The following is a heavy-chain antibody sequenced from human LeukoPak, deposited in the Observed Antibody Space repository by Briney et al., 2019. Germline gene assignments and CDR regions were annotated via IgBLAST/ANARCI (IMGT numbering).Heavy chain of an antibody. Sequence: PSETLSLTCTVSGYSISSGYYWGWIRQPPGKGLEWIGSIYHSGSTYYNPSPKSRVTISVDTSKNQFSLKLSSVTAADTAVYYCARPYYGSYYMDVWGKGTTVTVSS. CDR3: ARPYYGSYYMDV. J-gene: IGHJ6*03. CDR1: GYSISSGYY. V-gene: IGHV4-38-2*02. CDR2: IYHSGST. D-gene: IGHD3-10*01.